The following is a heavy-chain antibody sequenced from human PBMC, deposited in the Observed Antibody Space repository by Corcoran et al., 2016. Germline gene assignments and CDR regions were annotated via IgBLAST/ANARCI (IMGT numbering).Heavy chain of an antibody. V-gene: IGHV6-1*01. Sequence: QVQLQQSGPGLVKPSQTLSLTCAISGDSVSSNSAAWNWIRQSPSRGLEWLGRTYYRSKWYNDYAVSVKSRITINPDTSKNQFSLLLNSVTPEDTAVYSCARGVTYYYFWSGYPPEAFDIWCQGTMVTVSS. CDR3: ARGVTYYYFWSGYPPEAFDI. CDR1: GDSVSSNSAA. D-gene: IGHD3-3*01. CDR2: TYYRSKWYN. J-gene: IGHJ3*02.